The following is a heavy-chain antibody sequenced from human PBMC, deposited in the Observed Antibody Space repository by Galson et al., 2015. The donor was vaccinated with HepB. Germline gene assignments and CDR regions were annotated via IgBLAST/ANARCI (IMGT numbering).Heavy chain of an antibody. CDR3: ARDTESPRIYYYYYYGMDV. D-gene: IGHD2-15*01. CDR1: GFTFTNAW. V-gene: IGHV3-48*01. Sequence: SLRLSCAVSGFTFTNAWMNWVRQAPGKGLEWVSYISSSSSTIYYADSVKGRFTISRDNAKNSLYLQMNSLRAEDTAVYYCARDTESPRIYYYYYYGMDVWGQGTTVTVSS. J-gene: IGHJ6*02. CDR2: ISSSSSTI.